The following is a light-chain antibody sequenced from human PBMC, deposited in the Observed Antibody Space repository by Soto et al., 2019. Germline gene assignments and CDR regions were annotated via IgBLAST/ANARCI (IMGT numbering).Light chain of an antibody. CDR3: QQCFSPPLT. Sequence: AIRMTQSPSSFSASTGDRVTITCRASQGISSHLAWYQVKPGKAPRLLIYTASYLESGVPSKFRGSGSRTDVPLTISSLQSEDCAIYYCQQCFSPPLTFGGGTKGEIK. CDR1: QGISSH. CDR2: TAS. V-gene: IGKV1-8*01. J-gene: IGKJ4*01.